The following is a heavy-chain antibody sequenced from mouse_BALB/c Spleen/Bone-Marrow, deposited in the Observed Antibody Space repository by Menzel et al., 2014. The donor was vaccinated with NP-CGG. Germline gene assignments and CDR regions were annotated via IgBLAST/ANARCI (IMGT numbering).Heavy chain of an antibody. Sequence: EVKLEESGGGLVQPGGSLKISCAASGFTFSSYIMSWVRQTPEKRLEWVAYISNGGGSTSHPDTVKGRFAISRDNAKNTLYLQMISLKSEDTAMYYCARQGVYYGKTYYAMDYWGQGTSVTVSS. CDR3: ARQGVYYGKTYYAMDY. V-gene: IGHV5-12-2*01. CDR2: ISNGGGST. J-gene: IGHJ4*01. CDR1: GFTFSSYI. D-gene: IGHD2-1*01.